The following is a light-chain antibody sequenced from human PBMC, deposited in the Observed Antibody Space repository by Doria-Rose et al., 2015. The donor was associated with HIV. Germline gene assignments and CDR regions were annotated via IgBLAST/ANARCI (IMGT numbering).Light chain of an antibody. CDR1: SSDVGSYNL. CDR2: EAT. CDR3: CSYAGARSVV. J-gene: IGLJ2*01. V-gene: IGLV2-23*01. Sequence: SITISCTGTSSDVGSYNLVSWYQQHPGKVPKLMTYEATERPSGVSNRFSGSKSGNTASLTISGLQAEDEADYYCCSYAGARSVVFGGGTKLTVL.